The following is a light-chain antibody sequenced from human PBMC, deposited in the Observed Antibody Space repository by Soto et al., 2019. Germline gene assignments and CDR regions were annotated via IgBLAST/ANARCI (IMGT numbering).Light chain of an antibody. Sequence: IQMTQSPSSLSASVGDSVTITCRASQSISSYLSWYQQKPGKAPKRLIYVGSTLQSGVPSRFSGSGSGTDFTLTISSLQPEDFATYFRQQTYTTPFTFGGGTKVDIK. CDR3: QQTYTTPFT. J-gene: IGKJ4*01. V-gene: IGKV1-39*01. CDR1: QSISSY. CDR2: VGS.